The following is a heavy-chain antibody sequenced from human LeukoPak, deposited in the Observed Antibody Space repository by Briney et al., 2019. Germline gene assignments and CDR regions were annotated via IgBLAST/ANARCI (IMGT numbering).Heavy chain of an antibody. J-gene: IGHJ1*01. D-gene: IGHD6-13*01. CDR1: GFTFSNYA. V-gene: IGHV3-23*01. Sequence: GGSLRLSCEVSGFTFSNYAMSWVRQAPGKGLEWVSAISGSGARTFYADSVRGRFTISRDNSKNTLYLQMNSLRAEDTAVYYCAKDGSLGAAGTIEYFQHWGQAPWSPSPQ. CDR3: AKDGSLGAAGTIEYFQH. CDR2: ISGSGART.